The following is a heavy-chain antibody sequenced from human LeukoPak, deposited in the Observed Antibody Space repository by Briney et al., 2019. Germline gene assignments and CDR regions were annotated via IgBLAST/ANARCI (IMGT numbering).Heavy chain of an antibody. CDR3: ARRYDFWSGYPPPLDY. CDR1: GFTFSTYW. CDR2: INPSRST. D-gene: IGHD3-3*01. J-gene: IGHJ4*02. Sequence: PGGSLRLSCATSGFTFSTYWMSWVRQAPGKGLEWIGQINPSRSTNYNPSLKSRVTISVDTSKKQFSLKLSSVTAADTAVYYCARRYDFWSGYPPPLDYWGQGTLVTVSS. V-gene: IGHV4-34*08.